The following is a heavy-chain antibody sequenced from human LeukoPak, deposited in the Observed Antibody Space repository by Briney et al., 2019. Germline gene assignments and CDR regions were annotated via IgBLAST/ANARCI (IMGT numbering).Heavy chain of an antibody. CDR2: INPSGGST. J-gene: IGHJ5*02. CDR1: GYTFTSYY. D-gene: IGHD6-19*01. V-gene: IGHV1-46*01. Sequence: ASVKVSCKASGYTFTSYYMHWVRQAPGQGLEWMGIINPSGGSTSYAQKFQGRVTMTTDTSTSTAYMELRSLRSDDTAVYYCARDLAPGIAVAGTSNWFDPWGQGTLVTVSS. CDR3: ARDLAPGIAVAGTSNWFDP.